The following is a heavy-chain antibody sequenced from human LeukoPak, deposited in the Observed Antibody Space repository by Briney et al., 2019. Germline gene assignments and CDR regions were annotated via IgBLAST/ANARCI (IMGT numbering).Heavy chain of an antibody. CDR3: ARGPRGSGWYGDY. Sequence: SETPSLTCAVYGGSFSGYYWSWIRQPPGKGLEWIGEINHSGSTNYNPSLKSRVTISVDTSKNQFSLKLSSVTAADTAVYYCARGPRGSGWYGDYWGQGTLVTVSS. V-gene: IGHV4-34*01. D-gene: IGHD6-19*01. CDR1: GGSFSGYY. CDR2: INHSGST. J-gene: IGHJ4*02.